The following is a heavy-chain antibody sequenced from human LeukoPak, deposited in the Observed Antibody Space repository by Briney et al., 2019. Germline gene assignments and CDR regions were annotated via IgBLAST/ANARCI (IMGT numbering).Heavy chain of an antibody. J-gene: IGHJ6*03. CDR3: AREAVAASYMDV. V-gene: IGHV3-21*01. CDR2: ISGTSTYI. D-gene: IGHD6-19*01. Sequence: GGSLRLSCAASGFTFSYYAMNWVRQAPGKGLEWVSSISGTSTYIDYADSVKGRFTISRDNAKNSLYLQMNSLRAEDTAVYFCAREAVAASYMDVWGKGTTVTVSS. CDR1: GFTFSYYA.